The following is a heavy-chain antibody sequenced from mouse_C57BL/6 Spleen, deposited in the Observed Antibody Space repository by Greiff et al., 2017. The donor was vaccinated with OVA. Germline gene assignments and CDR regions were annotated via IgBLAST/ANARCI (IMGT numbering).Heavy chain of an antibody. CDR1: GYTFTDYN. J-gene: IGHJ1*03. D-gene: IGHD1-1*01. CDR2: INPNNGGT. V-gene: IGHV1-18*01. Sequence: VQLQQSGPELVKPGASVKIPCKASGYTFTDYNMDWVKQSHGKSLEWIGDINPNNGGTIYNQKFKGKATLTVDKYSSTAYMELRSLTSEDTAVYYCARGGASTSTVVDWYFDVWGTGTTVTVSS. CDR3: ARGGASTSTVVDWYFDV.